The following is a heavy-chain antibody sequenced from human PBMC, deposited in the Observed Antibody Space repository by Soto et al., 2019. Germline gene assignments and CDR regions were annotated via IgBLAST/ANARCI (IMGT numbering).Heavy chain of an antibody. J-gene: IGHJ4*02. CDR2: ISAYNGNT. V-gene: IGHV1-18*01. CDR1: GYTCTSYG. CDR3: ARDVLRFLEWLSPRFDY. D-gene: IGHD3-3*01. Sequence: QVQLVQSGAEVKKPGASVKVSCKASGYTCTSYGISWVRQAPGQGLEWMGWISAYNGNTNYAQKLQGRVTMTTDTSASTAYMELRSLRSDDTAVYYCARDVLRFLEWLSPRFDYWGQGTLVTVSS.